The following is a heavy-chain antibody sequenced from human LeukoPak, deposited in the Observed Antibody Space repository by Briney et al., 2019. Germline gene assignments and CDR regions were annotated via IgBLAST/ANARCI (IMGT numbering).Heavy chain of an antibody. Sequence: ASVNVSCKASGGTFSSYAISWVRQAPGQGLEWMGGIIPIFGTANYAQKFQGRVTITTDESTSTAYMELSSLRSEDTAVYYCARGDPQDYYGSGPFDPWGQGTLVTVSS. CDR3: ARGDPQDYYGSGPFDP. J-gene: IGHJ5*02. D-gene: IGHD3-10*01. V-gene: IGHV1-69*05. CDR1: GGTFSSYA. CDR2: IIPIFGTA.